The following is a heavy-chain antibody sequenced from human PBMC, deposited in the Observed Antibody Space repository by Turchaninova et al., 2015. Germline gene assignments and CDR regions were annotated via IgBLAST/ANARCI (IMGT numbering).Heavy chain of an antibody. D-gene: IGHD2-2*01. J-gene: IGHJ4*02. Sequence: GGSLRLSCAASAFTFSTYWMSWVRQAPGKGLEWVANINQDGSEKYYVDSEKGRFTISRDNAKNTLYLQMNSLTAEDTAVYYCARVFWDILVAPAAIPTYYFDYWGQGTLVTVSS. CDR3: ARVFWDILVAPAAIPTYYFDY. V-gene: IGHV3-7*03. CDR2: INQDGSEK. CDR1: AFTFSTYW.